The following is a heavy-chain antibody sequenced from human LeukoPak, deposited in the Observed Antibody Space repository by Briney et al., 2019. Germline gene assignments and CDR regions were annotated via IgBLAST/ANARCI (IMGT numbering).Heavy chain of an antibody. CDR2: ISGSGGST. Sequence: PGGSLRLSCAASGFTFSSYWMSWVRQAPGKGLEWVSAISGSGGSTYYADSVKGRFTISRDNSKNTLYLQMNSLRAEDTALYYCAKGSYYDSSGYYYDYWGQGTLVTVSS. CDR3: AKGSYYDSSGYYYDY. D-gene: IGHD3-22*01. J-gene: IGHJ4*02. CDR1: GFTFSSYW. V-gene: IGHV3-23*01.